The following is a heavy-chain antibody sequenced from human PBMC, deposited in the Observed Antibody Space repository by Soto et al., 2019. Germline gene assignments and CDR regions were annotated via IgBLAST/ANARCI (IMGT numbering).Heavy chain of an antibody. J-gene: IGHJ6*03. CDR2: IYYSGST. CDR3: ARHLEAMADCSSTSCSLYYYYYYMDV. Sequence: SETLSLTCTVSGGSISSYYWSWIRQPPGKGLEWIGYIYYSGSTNYNPSLKSRVTISVDTSKNQFSLKLSSVTAADTAVYYCARHLEAMADCSSTSCSLYYYYYYMDVWGKGTTVTVSS. CDR1: GGSISSYY. D-gene: IGHD2-2*01. V-gene: IGHV4-59*08.